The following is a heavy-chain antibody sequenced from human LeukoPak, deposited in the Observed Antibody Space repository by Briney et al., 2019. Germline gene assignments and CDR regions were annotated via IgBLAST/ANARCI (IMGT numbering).Heavy chain of an antibody. CDR2: INSDGGST. D-gene: IGHD4-17*01. J-gene: IGHJ6*03. CDR3: ARGYGDPLDYYYYMDV. V-gene: IGHV3-74*01. Sequence: GGSLRLSCAASGFTFSSYWMHWVRQAPGKGLVWVSRINSDGGSTSYTDSVKGRFTISRDNAKNSLYLQMNSLRTEDTAVYYCARGYGDPLDYYYYMDVWGNGTTVTVSS. CDR1: GFTFSSYW.